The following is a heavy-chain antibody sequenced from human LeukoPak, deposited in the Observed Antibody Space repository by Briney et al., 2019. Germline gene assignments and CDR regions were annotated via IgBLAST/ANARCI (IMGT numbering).Heavy chain of an antibody. Sequence: SETLSLTCTVSGGSVSSSSYYWGWIRQPPGKGLEWIGSIYYSGSTYYNPSLKSRVTISVDTSKNQFSLKLSSVTAADTAVYYCARHLGGQWFGESIWDYWGQGTLVTVPS. CDR3: ARHLGGQWFGESIWDY. CDR2: IYYSGST. CDR1: GGSVSSSSYY. V-gene: IGHV4-39*07. J-gene: IGHJ4*02. D-gene: IGHD3-10*01.